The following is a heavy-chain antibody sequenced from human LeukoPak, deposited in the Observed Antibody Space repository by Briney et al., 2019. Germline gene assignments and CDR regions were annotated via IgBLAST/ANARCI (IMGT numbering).Heavy chain of an antibody. CDR2: MSSSDDGR. Sequence: GGSLRLSCATSGFSFSSYAMSWVRQAPGKGLEWVSAMSSSDDGRYYAASVRGRFTISRDTSRSTLYLQMNSLRAEDAAVFYCAKGYSSGWYLGYFDYWGQGTLVTVSS. V-gene: IGHV3-23*01. CDR1: GFSFSSYA. CDR3: AKGYSSGWYLGYFDY. D-gene: IGHD6-19*01. J-gene: IGHJ4*02.